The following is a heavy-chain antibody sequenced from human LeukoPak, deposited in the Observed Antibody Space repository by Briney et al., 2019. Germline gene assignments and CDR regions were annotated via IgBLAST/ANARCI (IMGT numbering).Heavy chain of an antibody. J-gene: IGHJ2*01. CDR3: AKGDDYGGTGGKWYFDL. V-gene: IGHV3-23*01. CDR1: GFTLSNYG. CDR2: TSGGGGST. Sequence: GGSLRLSCAASGFTLSNYGMSWVRQAPGKGLEWVSATSGGGGSTYYADSVKGRFTISRDNSKNTLYLQMNSLRAEDTAVYYCAKGDDYGGTGGKWYFDLWGRGTLVTVSS. D-gene: IGHD4-23*01.